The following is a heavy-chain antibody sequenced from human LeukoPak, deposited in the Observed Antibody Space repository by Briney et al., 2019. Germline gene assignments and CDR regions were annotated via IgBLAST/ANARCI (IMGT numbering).Heavy chain of an antibody. CDR2: IYTSGST. CDR1: GGSISSYY. J-gene: IGHJ6*03. V-gene: IGHV4-4*07. CDR3: VSISTTNYYYMDV. Sequence: SETLSLTCTVSGGSISSYYWSWIRQPAGKGLEWIGRIYTSGSTNYNPSLKSRVTMSVDTFKNQFSLKLSSVTAADTAVYYCVSISTTNYYYMDVWGKGTTVTVSS. D-gene: IGHD4-17*01.